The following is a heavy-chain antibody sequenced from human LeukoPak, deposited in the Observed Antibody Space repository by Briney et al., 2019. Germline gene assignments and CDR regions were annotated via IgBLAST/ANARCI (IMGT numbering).Heavy chain of an antibody. CDR1: GGSISSGGYS. CDR3: ARGSGFIYHWFDP. D-gene: IGHD5-12*01. CDR2: IYHSGST. Sequence: SQTLSLTCAVSGGSISSGGYSWSWIRQPPGKGLEWIGYIYHSGSTYYNPSLKSRVTISVDRSKNQFSLKLSSVTAADTAVYYCARGSGFIYHWFDPWGQGTLVTVSS. J-gene: IGHJ5*02. V-gene: IGHV4-30-2*01.